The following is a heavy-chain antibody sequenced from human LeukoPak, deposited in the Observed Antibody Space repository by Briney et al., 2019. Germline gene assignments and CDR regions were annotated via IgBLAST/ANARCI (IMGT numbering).Heavy chain of an antibody. CDR3: ARSQSGVFDV. V-gene: IGHV3-74*01. Sequence: GGSLRLSCVASGFTFSNYWMQWVRQVPGKGLVWVSRLNGNGTNIIYADSVKGRFTISGDNAENTLYLQMNSLRAEDTALYYCARSQSGVFDVWGQGTMVTVS. CDR1: GFTFSNYW. D-gene: IGHD2-8*01. J-gene: IGHJ3*01. CDR2: LNGNGTNI.